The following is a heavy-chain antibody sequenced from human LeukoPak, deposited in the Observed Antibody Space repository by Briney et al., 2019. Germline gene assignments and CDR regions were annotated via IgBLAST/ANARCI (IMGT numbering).Heavy chain of an antibody. CDR1: GYSFTSYW. CDR2: IYPGDSRT. V-gene: IGHV5-51*01. D-gene: IGHD5-18*01. J-gene: IGHJ5*02. CDR3: ACREFYSPWPGP. Sequence: GESLKISCKGSGYSFTSYWIGWVRQTPGKGLEWMGVIYPGDSRTRYNPSFEGQITISADKSINTAYLQWSSLKASDTAMYYCACREFYSPWPGPWGQGTLVTVSS.